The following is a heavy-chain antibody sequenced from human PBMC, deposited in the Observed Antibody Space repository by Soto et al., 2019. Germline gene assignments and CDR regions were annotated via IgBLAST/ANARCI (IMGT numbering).Heavy chain of an antibody. V-gene: IGHV4-59*01. Sequence: QVQLQQSGPGLVKPSETLALTCSVSSGSISNYYWSWIRQPPGKGLEWIGYITYSGSTNYNPSLKSRVTVSVYTSKNQFALKLTSVTAADTAVYYCERGGTYGRLIIGDWFDPWGQGTLVTVSS. CDR3: ERGGTYGRLIIGDWFDP. CDR2: ITYSGST. J-gene: IGHJ5*02. D-gene: IGHD3-10*01. CDR1: SGSISNYY.